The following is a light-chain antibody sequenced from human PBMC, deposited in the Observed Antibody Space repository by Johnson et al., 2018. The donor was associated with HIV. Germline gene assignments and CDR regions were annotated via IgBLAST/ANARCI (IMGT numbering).Light chain of an antibody. V-gene: IGLV1-51*02. J-gene: IGLJ1*01. CDR2: KNN. Sequence: QSVLTQPPSVSAAPGQKVTISCYGSSSTIGNNYVSWYQVLPGTAPKLLIYKNNERPSGIPDRISGSESGTSATLGITGLQTGDEADYYCATWDSRLSAGHVFGTGTKVTVL. CDR3: ATWDSRLSAGHV. CDR1: SSTIGNNY.